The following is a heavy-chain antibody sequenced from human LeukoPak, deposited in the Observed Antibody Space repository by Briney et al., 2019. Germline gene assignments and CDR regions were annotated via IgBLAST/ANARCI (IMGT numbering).Heavy chain of an antibody. J-gene: IGHJ4*02. CDR3: AGGEYYYDSSGYYFDY. V-gene: IGHV1-46*01. CDR2: INPSGGST. Sequence: ASVKVSCKASGYTFTSYYMHWVRQAPGQGLEWMGIINPSGGSTSYAQKFQGRVTITADKSTSTAYMELSSLRSEDTAVYYCAGGEYYYDSSGYYFDYWGQGTLVTVSS. CDR1: GYTFTSYY. D-gene: IGHD3-22*01.